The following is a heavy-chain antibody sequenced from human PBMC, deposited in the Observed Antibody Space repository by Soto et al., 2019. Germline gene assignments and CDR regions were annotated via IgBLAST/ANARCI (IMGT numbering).Heavy chain of an antibody. D-gene: IGHD2-15*01. Sequence: QLQLQESGSGLVKPSQTLSLTCAVSGGSISSGGYSWSWIRQPPGKGLEWIGYIYHSGSTYYNPSLQSRVTISVDRSKNQFSLKLSSVTAADTAVYYCARYGDTPHWYFDLWGRGTLVTVSS. CDR3: ARYGDTPHWYFDL. CDR2: IYHSGST. J-gene: IGHJ2*01. CDR1: GGSISSGGYS. V-gene: IGHV4-30-2*01.